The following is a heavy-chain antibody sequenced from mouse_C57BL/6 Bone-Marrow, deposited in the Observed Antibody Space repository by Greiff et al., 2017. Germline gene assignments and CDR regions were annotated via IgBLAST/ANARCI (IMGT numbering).Heavy chain of an antibody. D-gene: IGHD2-5*01. CDR2: IYPGSGSN. J-gene: IGHJ1*03. V-gene: IGHV1-55*01. CDR1: GYTFTSYW. CDR3: ARPYYSNYWYFDV. Sequence: QVQLQQSGAELVKPGASVKMSCKASGYTFTSYWITWVKQRPGQGLEWIGDIYPGSGSNNYNEKFKSKATLTVDTSSSTAYMQRSSLTSEDSAVYYCARPYYSNYWYFDVWGTGTTVTVSS.